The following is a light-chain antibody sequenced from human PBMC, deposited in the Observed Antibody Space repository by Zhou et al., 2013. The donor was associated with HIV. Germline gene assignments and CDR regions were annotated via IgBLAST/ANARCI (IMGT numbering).Light chain of an antibody. J-gene: IGKJ2*01. V-gene: IGKV3-15*01. CDR1: QSVSTN. Sequence: DIVMTQSPATLSVSTGDTVTLSCRASQSVSTNLAWYQLKPGQAPRLLISGASTRATGVPARFTGSGSGTDFTLTISGLEPEDIAVYYCQQYGSSPATFGQGTKLDVK. CDR2: GAS. CDR3: QQYGSSPAT.